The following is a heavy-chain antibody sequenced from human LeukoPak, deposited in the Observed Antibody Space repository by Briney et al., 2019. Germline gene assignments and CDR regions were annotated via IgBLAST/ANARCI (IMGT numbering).Heavy chain of an antibody. V-gene: IGHV1-69*13. CDR1: GGTFSSYA. CDR2: IIPIFGTA. CDR3: ATKESIAAAGGDYYYMDV. Sequence: ASVKVSCKASGGTFSSYAISWVRQAPGQGLEWMGGIIPIFGTANYAQKFQGRVTITADESTSTAYMELSSLRSEDTAVYYCATKESIAAAGGDYYYMDVWGKGTTVTVSS. J-gene: IGHJ6*03. D-gene: IGHD6-13*01.